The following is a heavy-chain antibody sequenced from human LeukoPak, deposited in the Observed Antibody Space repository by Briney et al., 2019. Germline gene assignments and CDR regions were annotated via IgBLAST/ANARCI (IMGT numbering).Heavy chain of an antibody. Sequence: ASVKVSCKASGYTFTSYAMNWVRQAPGQGLEWMGWISAYNGNTNYAQKLQGRVTMTTDTSTSTAYMELRSLRSDDTAVYYCARSTLRGEYYFDYWGQGTLVTVSS. D-gene: IGHD3-10*01. CDR2: ISAYNGNT. J-gene: IGHJ4*02. V-gene: IGHV1-18*01. CDR1: GYTFTSYA. CDR3: ARSTLRGEYYFDY.